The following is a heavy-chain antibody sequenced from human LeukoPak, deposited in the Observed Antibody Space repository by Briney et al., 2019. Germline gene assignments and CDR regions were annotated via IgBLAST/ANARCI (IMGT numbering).Heavy chain of an antibody. CDR1: GGSISSYY. CDR2: IYYSGST. CDR3: ARDLVSSGWYFFDQRDYYYYMDV. Sequence: SETLSLTCTVSGGSISSYYWSWIRQPPGKGLEWIGYIYYSGSTNYNPSLKSRITISVDTSKNHFSLKLSSVTAADTAVYYCARDLVSSGWYFFDQRDYYYYMDVWGKGTTVTVSS. J-gene: IGHJ6*03. D-gene: IGHD6-19*01. V-gene: IGHV4-59*01.